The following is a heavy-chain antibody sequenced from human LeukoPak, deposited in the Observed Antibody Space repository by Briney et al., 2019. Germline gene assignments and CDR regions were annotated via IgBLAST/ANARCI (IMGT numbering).Heavy chain of an antibody. J-gene: IGHJ5*02. CDR2: ISYDGSNK. CDR1: GFTFSSYG. D-gene: IGHD2-2*01. CDR3: AKGGYCSSSSCYYGWFEP. Sequence: PGGSLRLSCAASGFTFSSYGMHWVRQAPGKGLEWVAVISYDGSNKYYADSVKGRFTISRDNSKNTFYLQMNSLRAEDTAAYYCAKGGYCSSSSCYYGWFEPWGQGTLVTVSS. V-gene: IGHV3-30*18.